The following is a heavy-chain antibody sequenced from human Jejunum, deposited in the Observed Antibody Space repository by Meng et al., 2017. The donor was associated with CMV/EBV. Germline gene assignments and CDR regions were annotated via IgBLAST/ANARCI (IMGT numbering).Heavy chain of an antibody. Sequence: IRSTNWWSWVRQPPGTGLEWIGEIYHSGSTNYNASFRSRVTISMDKSRNLFSLNLISVTAADTAVYYCAKNRALWSGGFEVAWFDPWGQGTLVTVSS. J-gene: IGHJ5*02. CDR1: IRSTNW. CDR3: AKNRALWSGGFEVAWFDP. CDR2: IYHSGST. V-gene: IGHV4-4*02. D-gene: IGHD3-10*01.